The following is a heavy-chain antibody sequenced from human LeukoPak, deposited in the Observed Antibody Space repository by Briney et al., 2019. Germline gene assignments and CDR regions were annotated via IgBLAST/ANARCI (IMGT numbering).Heavy chain of an antibody. CDR2: SSAYNGNT. J-gene: IGHJ5*02. CDR3: ARDRPTIFGVVTGNWFDP. Sequence: EASVKVSCKASGYSFTSYGSSWVRQAPGQGLEWMGWSSAYNGNTNYAQKLQGRVTMTTDTSTSTAYMELRSLRSDDTAVYYCARDRPTIFGVVTGNWFDPWGQGTLVTVSS. CDR1: GYSFTSYG. D-gene: IGHD3-3*01. V-gene: IGHV1-18*01.